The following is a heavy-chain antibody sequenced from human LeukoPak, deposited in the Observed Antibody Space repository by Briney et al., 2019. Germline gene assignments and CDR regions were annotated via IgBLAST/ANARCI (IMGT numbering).Heavy chain of an antibody. CDR2: INHSGST. Sequence: PSETLSLTCAVYGGSFSGYYWSWIRQPPGKGLEWIGEINHSGSTNYNPSLKSRVTISVDTSKNQFSPKLSSVTAADTAVYYCARGSIDYYFDYWGQGTLVTVSS. V-gene: IGHV4-34*01. J-gene: IGHJ4*02. CDR1: GGSFSGYY. CDR3: ARGSIDYYFDY.